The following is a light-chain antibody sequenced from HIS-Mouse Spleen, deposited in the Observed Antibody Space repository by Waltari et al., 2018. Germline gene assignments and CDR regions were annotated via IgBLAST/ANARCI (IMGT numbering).Light chain of an antibody. J-gene: IGLJ2*01. V-gene: IGLV2-14*03. Sequence: LTQPASVSGSPGQSITISCTGTSSDVGGYNYVSWYQQHPGKAPKLMIYDVSNRPSGVSNRFSGSKSGNTASLTISGLQAEDEADYYCSSYTSSSFNVVYGGGTKLTVL. CDR3: SSYTSSSFNVV. CDR2: DVS. CDR1: SSDVGGYNY.